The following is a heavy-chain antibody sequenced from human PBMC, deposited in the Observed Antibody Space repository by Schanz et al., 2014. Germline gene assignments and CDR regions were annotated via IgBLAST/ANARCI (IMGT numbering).Heavy chain of an antibody. J-gene: IGHJ4*01. CDR1: GFTFSSYA. V-gene: IGHV3-48*04. Sequence: EGQLLESGGGLIQPGGSLRLSCAASGFTFSSYAMSWVRQAPGKGLEWVSDISSGSSYANYADSVKGRFTISRDNAKNSLYLQMNSLRAEDTAVYYCAREQIMAAAGLVDYWGHGTLVTVSS. CDR2: ISSGSSYA. CDR3: AREQIMAAAGLVDY. D-gene: IGHD6-13*01.